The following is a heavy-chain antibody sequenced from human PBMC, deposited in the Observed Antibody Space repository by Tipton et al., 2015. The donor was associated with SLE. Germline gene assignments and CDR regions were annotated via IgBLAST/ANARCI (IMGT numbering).Heavy chain of an antibody. V-gene: IGHV4-59*08. D-gene: IGHD2-15*01. CDR2: ISYTETT. Sequence: TLSLTCTVSGGSISGYHWSWLRQPPGKGLEWIGYISYTETTKYNPSLESRVIISVDTSKNQFSLRLSSVTAAETAMYYCARHVGVAYYYAMDVWGQGTTVVISS. J-gene: IGHJ6*02. CDR1: GGSISGYH. CDR3: ARHVGVAYYYAMDV.